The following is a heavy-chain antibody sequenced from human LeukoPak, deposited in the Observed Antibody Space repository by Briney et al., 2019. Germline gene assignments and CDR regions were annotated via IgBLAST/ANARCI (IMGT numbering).Heavy chain of an antibody. CDR1: GGSISSYY. CDR2: IYYSGST. V-gene: IGHV4-59*01. J-gene: IGHJ6*03. CDR3: ARNDYYYMDV. Sequence: PSETLSLTCTVSGGSISSYYWSWIRQPLGKGLEWIGYIYYSGSTNYNPSLKSRVTISVDTSKNQFSLKLSSVTAADTAVYYCARNDYYYMDVWGKGTTVTVSS.